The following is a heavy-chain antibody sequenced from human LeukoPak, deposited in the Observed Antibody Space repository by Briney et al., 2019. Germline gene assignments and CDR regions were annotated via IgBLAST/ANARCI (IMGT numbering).Heavy chain of an antibody. D-gene: IGHD3-22*01. CDR3: ARLKYYYDSSGYRAEYFQH. V-gene: IGHV4-61*02. J-gene: IGHJ1*01. Sequence: RTSETLSLTCTVSGGSISSSSYYWSWIRQPAGKGLEWIGRIYTSGSTNYNPSHKSRVTISVDTSKNQFSLKLSSVTAADTAVYYCARLKYYYDSSGYRAEYFQHWGQGTLVTVSS. CDR2: IYTSGST. CDR1: GGSISSSSYY.